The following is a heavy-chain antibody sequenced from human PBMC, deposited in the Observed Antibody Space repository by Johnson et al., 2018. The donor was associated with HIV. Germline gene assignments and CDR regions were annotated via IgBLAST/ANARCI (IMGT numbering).Heavy chain of an antibody. V-gene: IGHV3-7*01. CDR1: GFTFSSYW. J-gene: IGHJ3*02. CDR3: ARNLRQLDPDAFDI. Sequence: MLLVESGGGLVQPGGSLRLSCAASGFTFSSYWMSWVRQAPGKGLEWVANIKQDGSEKYYVDSVKGRFTISRDNANNSLYLQMNSLRAEDTAVYYCARNLRQLDPDAFDIWGQGTVVTVSS. D-gene: IGHD6-13*01. CDR2: IKQDGSEK.